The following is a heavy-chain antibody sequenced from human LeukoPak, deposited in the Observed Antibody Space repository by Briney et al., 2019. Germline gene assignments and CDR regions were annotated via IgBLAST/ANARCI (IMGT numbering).Heavy chain of an antibody. D-gene: IGHD6-13*01. CDR3: ARRVGSWATLDAFDI. V-gene: IGHV5-51*01. CDR1: GYSFTSYW. J-gene: IGHJ3*02. CDR2: IYPGDSDT. Sequence: GESLKISCKGSGYSFTSYWIGWVRQMPGKGLEWMGIIYPGDSDTRYSPSFQGQVTISADKSISTAYLQWSSLKASDTAMYYCARRVGSWATLDAFDIWGQGTMVTVSS.